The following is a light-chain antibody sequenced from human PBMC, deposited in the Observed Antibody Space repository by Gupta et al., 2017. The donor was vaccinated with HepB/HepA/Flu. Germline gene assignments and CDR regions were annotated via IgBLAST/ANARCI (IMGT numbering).Light chain of an antibody. V-gene: IGLV2-14*03. CDR2: DVC. CDR1: SNDIGSNKY. J-gene: IGLJ1*01. CDR3: SSYGTADI. Sequence: SAPSPPPPVSGSPGEAITISRTGTSNDIGSNKYVSWYQQFPGRAPNLMIYDVCNRPAGVSYRFSGSKSGTTASLTISGLQAEDDADYYCSSYGTADIFGTGTRVIVL.